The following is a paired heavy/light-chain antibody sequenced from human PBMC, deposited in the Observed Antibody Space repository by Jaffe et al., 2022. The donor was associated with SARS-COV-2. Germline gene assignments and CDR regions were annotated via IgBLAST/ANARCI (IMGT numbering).Heavy chain of an antibody. D-gene: IGHD3-10*01. V-gene: IGHV2-26*01. CDR2: IFSNDEK. CDR1: GFSLSNVRMG. J-gene: IGHJ6*02. CDR3: ARVWFGEFRNYYYGMDV. Sequence: QVTLKESGPVLVKPTETLTLTCTVSGFSLSNVRMGVSWIRQPPGKALEWLAHIFSNDEKSYSTSLKSRLIISKDTSKSQVVLTMTNMDPVDTATYYCARVWFGEFRNYYYGMDVWGQGTTVTVSS.
Light chain of an antibody. CDR3: QHFGSSPKWT. V-gene: IGKV3-20*01. Sequence: EIVLTQSPGTLSLSPGERATLSCRASQSVSSRHLAWYQQKPGQAPRLLIYGASSRATGIPDRFSGSGSGTDFTLTISRLEPEDLAVYYCQHFGSSPKWTFGQGTKVEIK. CDR1: QSVSSRH. J-gene: IGKJ1*01. CDR2: GAS.